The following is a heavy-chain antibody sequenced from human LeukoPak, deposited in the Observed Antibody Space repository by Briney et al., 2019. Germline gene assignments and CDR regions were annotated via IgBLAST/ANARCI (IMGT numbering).Heavy chain of an antibody. V-gene: IGHV3-7*01. CDR2: IKQDGSEK. J-gene: IGHJ6*02. Sequence: GGSLRLSCVASGFIFRTHWMSWVRQAPGKGLEWVANIKQDGSEKYYVDSVKGRFTFSRDNAKNSLYLQMNSLRAEDTAVYYCARDGRYGDYDYYGMDVWGQGTTVTVSS. CDR3: ARDGRYGDYDYYGMDV. D-gene: IGHD4-17*01. CDR1: GFIFRTHW.